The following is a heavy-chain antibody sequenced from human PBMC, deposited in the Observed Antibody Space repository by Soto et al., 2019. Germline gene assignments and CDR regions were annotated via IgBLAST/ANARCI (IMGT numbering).Heavy chain of an antibody. D-gene: IGHD6-13*01. J-gene: IGHJ4*02. V-gene: IGHV3-23*01. CDR3: AKDMISLPVPVSIAAACTNYFDY. CDR1: GFTFSSYA. CDR2: ISGSGGST. Sequence: GGSLRLSCAASGFTFSSYAMSWVRQAPGKGLEWVSVISGSGGSTYYADSVKGRFTISRDNSKNTLYLQMNSLRDEDTAVYYCAKDMISLPVPVSIAAACTNYFDYWGQGTLVTVSS.